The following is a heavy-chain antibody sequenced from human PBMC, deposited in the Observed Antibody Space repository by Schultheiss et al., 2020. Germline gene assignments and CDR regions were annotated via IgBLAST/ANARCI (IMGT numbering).Heavy chain of an antibody. J-gene: IGHJ4*02. CDR3: AREAQLRYFDWQYYFDY. D-gene: IGHD3-9*01. V-gene: IGHV1-69*13. Sequence: SVKVSCKASGGTFSSYTISWVRQAPGQGLEWMGRIIPIFGTANYAQKFQGRVTITADESTSTAYMELSSLRSEDTAVYYCAREAQLRYFDWQYYFDYWGQGTLVNVSS. CDR2: IIPIFGTA. CDR1: GGTFSSYT.